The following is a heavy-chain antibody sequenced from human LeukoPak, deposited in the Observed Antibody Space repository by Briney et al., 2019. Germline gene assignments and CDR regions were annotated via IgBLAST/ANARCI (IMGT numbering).Heavy chain of an antibody. CDR1: GFTFSSYD. D-gene: IGHD5-18*01. J-gene: IGHJ6*02. Sequence: GGFLRLSCAASGFTFSSYDMHWGRQAPGKGLEWVTVISYDGSNKYYAASVKGRFTISRDNSKNTLYLQMNSRRPEDTAVYYCAKDPSGDSFGSYGMDVWAKGPRSPSP. CDR2: ISYDGSNK. CDR3: AKDPSGDSFGSYGMDV. V-gene: IGHV3-30*18.